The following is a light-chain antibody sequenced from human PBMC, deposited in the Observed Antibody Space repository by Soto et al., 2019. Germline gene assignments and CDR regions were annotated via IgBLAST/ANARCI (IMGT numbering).Light chain of an antibody. J-gene: IGKJ4*01. Sequence: DIQMTQSPSSLSASVGDRVTITCRASQSISSYLNWYQQKPGKAPKLLISAASSLQSGVPSRFSGSGPGTDFTLTISSLQPEDFATYYCQRRFSTPLTFGGGTKVQIK. CDR3: QRRFSTPLT. V-gene: IGKV1-39*01. CDR2: AAS. CDR1: QSISSY.